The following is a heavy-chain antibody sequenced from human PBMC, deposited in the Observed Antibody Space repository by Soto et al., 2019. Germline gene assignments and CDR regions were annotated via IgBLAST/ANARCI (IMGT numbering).Heavy chain of an antibody. D-gene: IGHD1-1*01. CDR1: GDSVSSNSAA. V-gene: IGHV6-1*01. Sequence: PSQTLSLTCAISGDSVSSNSAAWNWIRQSPSRGLEWLGRTFYRSKWHNAYAVSVKSRITINPDTSKNQFSLQLNSVTPDDTAVYYCARARGSSSGTTPWFDPWGQGTLVTVSS. CDR3: ARARGSSSGTTPWFDP. J-gene: IGHJ5*02. CDR2: TFYRSKWHN.